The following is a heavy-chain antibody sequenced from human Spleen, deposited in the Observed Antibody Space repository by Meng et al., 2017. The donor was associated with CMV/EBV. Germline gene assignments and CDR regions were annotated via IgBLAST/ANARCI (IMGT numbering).Heavy chain of an antibody. V-gene: IGHV1-18*01. CDR2: ISAYNGNT. CDR3: ARDRPGYCSGGSCPGDYYYGMDV. Sequence: ASVKVSCKASGYTFTSYGISWVRQAPGQGLEWMGWISAYNGNTNYAQKLQGRVTMTTDTSTSTAYMELRSLRSDDTAVYHCARDRPGYCSGGSCPGDYYYGMDVWGQGTTVTVSS. D-gene: IGHD2-15*01. CDR1: GYTFTSYG. J-gene: IGHJ6*02.